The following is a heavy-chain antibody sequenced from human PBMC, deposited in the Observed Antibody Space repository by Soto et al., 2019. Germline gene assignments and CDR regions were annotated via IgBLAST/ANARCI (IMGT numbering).Heavy chain of an antibody. CDR2: IIPIFGTA. V-gene: IGHV1-69*13. Sequence: VASVKVSCKASGGTFSSYAISWVRQAPGQGLEWMGGIIPIFGTANYAQKFQGRVTITADESTSTAYMELSSLRSEDTAVYYCARAYCSSTSCHVNYYYYYGMDVWGQGTTVTVS. CDR1: GGTFSSYA. J-gene: IGHJ6*02. D-gene: IGHD2-2*01. CDR3: ARAYCSSTSCHVNYYYYYGMDV.